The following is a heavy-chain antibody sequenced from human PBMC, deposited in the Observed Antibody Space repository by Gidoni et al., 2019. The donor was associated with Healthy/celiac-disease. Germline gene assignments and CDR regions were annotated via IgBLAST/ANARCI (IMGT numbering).Heavy chain of an antibody. J-gene: IGHJ6*02. D-gene: IGHD3-10*01. CDR2: ISGGGGST. Sequence: EVQLLESGGGLVQPGGSLRLPCAASGFTFSSYAMSWVRQAPGKGLEWVSAISGGGGSTYYSDSVKGQFTISRDNSKTTLYLQMNSLRAEDTAVYYCAKILSHSVALYYYYGMDVWGQGTTVTVSS. V-gene: IGHV3-23*01. CDR3: AKILSHSVALYYYYGMDV. CDR1: GFTFSSYA.